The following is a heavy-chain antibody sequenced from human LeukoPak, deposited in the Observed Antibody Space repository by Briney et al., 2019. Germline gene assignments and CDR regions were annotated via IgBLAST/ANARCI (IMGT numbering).Heavy chain of an antibody. CDR2: SSSSSSTI. CDR3: ARDNTWAFDI. Sequence: GGSLRLSCAASGFTFSSYSMNWVRQARGKGLEWVSYSSSSSSTIYYADSVKGRFTISRDNAKNSLYLQMNSLRAEDTAVYYCARDNTWAFDIWGQGTMVTVSS. V-gene: IGHV3-48*01. CDR1: GFTFSSYS. J-gene: IGHJ3*02.